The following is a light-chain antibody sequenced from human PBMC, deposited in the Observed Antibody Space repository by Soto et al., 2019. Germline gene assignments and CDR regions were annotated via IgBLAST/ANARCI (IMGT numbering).Light chain of an antibody. Sequence: QSALTQPASVSGSPGQSITISCTGTSSDGGGYNYVSWYQQHPGKAPKLMISGVSNRPSGVSNRFSGSKSGNTASLTISGLQTEDEADYYCISYTTSVTYVFGTGTKVTVL. V-gene: IGLV2-14*01. J-gene: IGLJ1*01. CDR3: ISYTTSVTYV. CDR2: GVS. CDR1: SSDGGGYNY.